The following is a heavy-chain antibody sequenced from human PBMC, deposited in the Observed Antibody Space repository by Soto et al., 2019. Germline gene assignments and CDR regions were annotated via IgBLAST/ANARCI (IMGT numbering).Heavy chain of an antibody. V-gene: IGHV3-33*01. CDR2: IWYDGSNK. J-gene: IGHJ4*02. D-gene: IGHD1-26*01. Sequence: QVQLVESGGGVVQPGRSLRLSCAASGFTFSSYGMHWVRQAPGKGLEWVAAIWYDGSNKYYADSVKGRFTISRDNSKNTLYLQMNSLRAEDTAVSYCARDSGSLDYWGQGTLVTVSS. CDR1: GFTFSSYG. CDR3: ARDSGSLDY.